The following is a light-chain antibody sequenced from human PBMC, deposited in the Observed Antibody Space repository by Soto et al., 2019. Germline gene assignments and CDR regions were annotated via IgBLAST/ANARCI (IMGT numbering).Light chain of an antibody. CDR3: QQYDFSPPT. CDR1: QSVSNNY. J-gene: IGKJ4*01. Sequence: EIVLTQSPGTLSLSPGERATLSCRASQSVSNNYLAWYQQKPGQAPRLLIYGASNRATGIPDRFSGSVSGTDFTLTISRLEPEDFAVYSCQQYDFSPPTFGGGTKVEIK. CDR2: GAS. V-gene: IGKV3-20*01.